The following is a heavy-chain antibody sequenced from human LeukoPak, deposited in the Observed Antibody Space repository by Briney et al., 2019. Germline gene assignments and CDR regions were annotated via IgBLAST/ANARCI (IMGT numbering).Heavy chain of an antibody. D-gene: IGHD6-13*01. CDR2: ISYSGST. V-gene: IGHV4-59*01. CDR1: VGSITTYY. Sequence: SETLSLTRTVSVGSITTYYLSWIRRPPGKRLKWIGYISYSGSTSYNPSLRSRVTISVDTSRNQFSLKLSSVTAADTRVYYCASVGSSWYNNWYFDLWGRGTLVTVSS. CDR3: ASVGSSWYNNWYFDL. J-gene: IGHJ2*01.